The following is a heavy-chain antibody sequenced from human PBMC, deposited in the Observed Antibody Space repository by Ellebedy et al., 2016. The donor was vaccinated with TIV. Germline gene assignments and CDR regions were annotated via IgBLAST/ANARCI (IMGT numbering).Heavy chain of an antibody. J-gene: IGHJ5*02. V-gene: IGHV1-69*06. CDR3: ARAPGQNWFDP. CDR2: IIPIFGTA. Sequence: SVKVSCXASGYTFTGYYMHWVRQAPGQGLEWMGGIIPIFGTANYAQKFQGRVTITADKSTSTAYMELSSLRSEDTAVYYCARAPGQNWFDPWGQGTLVTVSS. CDR1: GYTFTGYY.